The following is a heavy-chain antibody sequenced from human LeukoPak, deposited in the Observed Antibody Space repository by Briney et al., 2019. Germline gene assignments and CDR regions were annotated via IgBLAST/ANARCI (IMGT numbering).Heavy chain of an antibody. J-gene: IGHJ4*02. CDR2: IRGKAYGATT. CDR3: TSSFGQLSFFDY. CDR1: GFTFSSYG. D-gene: IGHD3-10*01. V-gene: IGHV3-49*04. Sequence: GGSLRLSCAVSGFTFSSYGMHWVRQAPGKGLEWVGFIRGKAYGATTEYAASVKGRFTISRDDSKSIAYLQMNSLKTEDTAVYYCTSSFGQLSFFDYWGQGTLVTVSS.